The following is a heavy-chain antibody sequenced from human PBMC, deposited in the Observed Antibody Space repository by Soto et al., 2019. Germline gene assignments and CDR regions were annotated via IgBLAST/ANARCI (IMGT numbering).Heavy chain of an antibody. CDR3: AREPMVRGGTSPLDL. CDR1: GYIFTGYQ. V-gene: IGHV1-2*02. CDR2: LNPNSGVK. Sequence: ALVNFSCKASGYIFTGYQIHWVRQATGQGLEWMGWLNPNSGVKNYAQKVQDRVTMTRDTSISTAYMEMSSLRSDDTAVYYCAREPMVRGGTSPLDLWGQGTMVTFSS. J-gene: IGHJ3*01. D-gene: IGHD3-10*01.